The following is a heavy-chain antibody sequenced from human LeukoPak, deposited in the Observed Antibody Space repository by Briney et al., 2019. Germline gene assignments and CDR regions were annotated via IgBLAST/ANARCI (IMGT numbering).Heavy chain of an antibody. V-gene: IGHV4-4*07. Sequence: SETLSLTCTVSGGSISSYYWSWIRQPAGKGLEWIGRIYTSGSTNYNPSLKSRVTISVDTSKNHFSLKLSSVTAADTAVYYCARGALKWELPPIRARKSYYFDYWGQGTLVTVSS. CDR2: IYTSGST. D-gene: IGHD1-26*01. J-gene: IGHJ4*02. CDR1: GGSISSYY. CDR3: ARGALKWELPPIRARKSYYFDY.